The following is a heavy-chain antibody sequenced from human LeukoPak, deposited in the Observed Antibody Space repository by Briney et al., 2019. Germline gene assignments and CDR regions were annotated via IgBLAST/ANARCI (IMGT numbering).Heavy chain of an antibody. CDR1: GGTFSSYA. CDR2: IIPIFGTA. V-gene: IGHV1-69*05. CDR3: ARDNYAGANWFDP. Sequence: SVKVSCKASGGTFSSYAITWVRQAPGQGLEWMGGIIPIFGTANYAQKFQGRVTITTDESTSTAYMELSSLRSEDTAVYYCARDNYAGANWFDPWGQGTLVTVSS. D-gene: IGHD1-7*01. J-gene: IGHJ5*02.